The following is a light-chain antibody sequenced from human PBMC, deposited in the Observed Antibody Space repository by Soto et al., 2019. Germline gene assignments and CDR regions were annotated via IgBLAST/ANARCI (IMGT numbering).Light chain of an antibody. J-gene: IGKJ4*01. V-gene: IGKV3-15*01. CDR2: GAF. CDR1: QSVSSSY. Sequence: FVLTQSPGTLSLSPGERATLSCRASQSVSSSYLAWYQQKPGQAPRLLIYGAFTRVTGIPARFSGSGSGTDFTLTISSLQSEDFAVYYCQQCNNWPLTFGGGTKVDIK. CDR3: QQCNNWPLT.